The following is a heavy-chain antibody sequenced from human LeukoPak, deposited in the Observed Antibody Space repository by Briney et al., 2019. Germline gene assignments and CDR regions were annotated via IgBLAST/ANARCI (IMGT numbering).Heavy chain of an antibody. CDR1: GFTFSTCA. CDR2: IWSDGINK. V-gene: IGHV3-33*01. D-gene: IGHD6-19*01. Sequence: GGSLRLSCAASGFTFSTCAMHWVRQAPGKGLEWVAVIWSDGINKLYADSVKGRFTISRDNSKNTLDLQMNSLRAEDTAVYYCARTESGWSFDYWGQGTLVTVSS. CDR3: ARTESGWSFDY. J-gene: IGHJ4*02.